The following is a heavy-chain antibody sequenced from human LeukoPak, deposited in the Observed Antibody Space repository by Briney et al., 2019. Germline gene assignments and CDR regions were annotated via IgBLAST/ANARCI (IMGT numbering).Heavy chain of an antibody. CDR1: GFTFRTYN. J-gene: IGHJ2*01. Sequence: QPGGSLRLSCAASGFTFRTYNMNWVRQAPGKGLEWVSYITSGGTTIYYADSVKGRFTISRDNAKNSLSLQMNSLRAEDTAVYYCARDGLAAATLHWCFDLWGRGTLVTVSS. CDR2: ITSGGTTI. D-gene: IGHD6-25*01. CDR3: ARDGLAAATLHWCFDL. V-gene: IGHV3-48*04.